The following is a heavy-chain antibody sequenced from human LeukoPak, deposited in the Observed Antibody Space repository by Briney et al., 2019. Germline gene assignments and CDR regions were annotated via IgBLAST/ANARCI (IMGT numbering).Heavy chain of an antibody. CDR1: GESFSGYY. CDR3: ARAPKYSSGWYWGAYFDY. Sequence: SETLSLTCAVYGESFSGYYWSWIRQPPGKGLEWIGEINHSGSTNYNPSLKSRVTISVDTSKNQFPLKLSSVTAADTAVYYCARAPKYSSGWYWGAYFDYWGQGTLVTVSS. J-gene: IGHJ4*02. D-gene: IGHD6-19*01. CDR2: INHSGST. V-gene: IGHV4-34*01.